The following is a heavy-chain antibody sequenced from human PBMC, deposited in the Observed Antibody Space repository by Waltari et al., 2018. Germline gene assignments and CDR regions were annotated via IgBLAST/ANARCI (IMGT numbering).Heavy chain of an antibody. Sequence: QVQLVQSGAEVKKPGASVKVSCKASGYTFTSYGISWVRQAPGQGLEWMGWISAYNGNTNYAQELQGRVTMTTDTSTSTAYMELRSLRSDDTAVYYCARSKQGDGYKYYFDYWGQGTLVTVSS. V-gene: IGHV1-18*01. J-gene: IGHJ4*02. D-gene: IGHD5-12*01. CDR1: GYTFTSYG. CDR2: ISAYNGNT. CDR3: ARSKQGDGYKYYFDY.